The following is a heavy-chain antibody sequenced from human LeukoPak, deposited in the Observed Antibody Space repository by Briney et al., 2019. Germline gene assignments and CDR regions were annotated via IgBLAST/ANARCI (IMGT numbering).Heavy chain of an antibody. D-gene: IGHD1-26*01. V-gene: IGHV1-18*01. CDR1: GYTFKSYG. CDR3: AREGGIVGALDH. Sequence: GASVKVSCKASGYTFKSYGITWVRQAPGQGLEWLGWIKAYNGDTNYAQKLQGRVTMTTDTSTSTAYMELRSLRSDDTVIYYCAREGGIVGALDHWGQGTLVTVSS. J-gene: IGHJ4*02. CDR2: IKAYNGDT.